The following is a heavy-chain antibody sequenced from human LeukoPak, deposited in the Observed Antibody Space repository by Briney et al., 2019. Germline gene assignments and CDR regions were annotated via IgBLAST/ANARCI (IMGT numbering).Heavy chain of an antibody. J-gene: IGHJ5*02. CDR1: GGSISSGSYY. V-gene: IGHV4-39*01. CDR3: ARHVRYYDILTGYSSGNWFDP. D-gene: IGHD3-9*01. CDR2: IYYSGST. Sequence: PSETLSLTCTVSGGSISSGSYYWGWIRQPPGKGLEWIANIYYSGSTYYNPSLKSRVTISADTSKNQFSLKLSSVTAADTAVYYCARHVRYYDILTGYSSGNWFDPWGQETLVTVSS.